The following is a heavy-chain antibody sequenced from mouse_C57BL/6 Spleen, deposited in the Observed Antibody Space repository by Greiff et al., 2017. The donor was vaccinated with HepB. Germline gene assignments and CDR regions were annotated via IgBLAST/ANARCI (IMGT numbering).Heavy chain of an antibody. J-gene: IGHJ1*03. V-gene: IGHV3-6*01. Sequence: EVKLQESGPGLVKPSQSLSLTCSVPGYSITSGYYWNWIRQFPGNKLEWMGYISYDGSNNYNPSLKNRISITRDTSKNQFFLKLNSVTTEDTATYYCARVGIYYDYDMGYFDVWGTGTTVTVSS. CDR3: ARVGIYYDYDMGYFDV. D-gene: IGHD2-4*01. CDR1: GYSITSGYY. CDR2: ISYDGSN.